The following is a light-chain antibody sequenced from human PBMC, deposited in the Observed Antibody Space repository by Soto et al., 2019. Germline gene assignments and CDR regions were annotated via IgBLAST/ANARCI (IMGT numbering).Light chain of an antibody. V-gene: IGLV2-14*03. Sequence: QSVLTQPASVSGSHGLSITISCSGTNNDIGNEYNSVSWYQQHPGKAPKLMIYEVTNRPSGVSSRFSGSKSGNTASLTISGLQADDEADYYCSSYTVDVAPYVFGTGTNVTVL. CDR2: EVT. CDR1: NNDIGNEYNS. J-gene: IGLJ1*01. CDR3: SSYTVDVAPYV.